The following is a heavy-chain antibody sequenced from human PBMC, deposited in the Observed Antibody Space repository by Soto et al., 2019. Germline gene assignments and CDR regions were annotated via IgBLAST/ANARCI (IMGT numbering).Heavy chain of an antibody. CDR1: GFTFDDYA. J-gene: IGHJ6*02. CDR2: ISWNSGSI. D-gene: IGHD5-12*01. CDR3: AKAIVATIGEDYYYGMDV. V-gene: IGHV3-9*01. Sequence: GGSLRLSCASSGFTFDDYAMHWVRQAPGKGLEWVSGISWNSGSIGYADSVKGRFTISRDNAKNSLYLQMNSLRAEDTALYYCAKAIVATIGEDYYYGMDVWGQGTTVTVSS.